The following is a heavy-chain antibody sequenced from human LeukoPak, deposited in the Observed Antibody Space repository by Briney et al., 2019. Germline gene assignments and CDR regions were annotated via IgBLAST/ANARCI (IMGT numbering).Heavy chain of an antibody. CDR3: AKLNDYYGSGSYYNG. D-gene: IGHD3-10*01. V-gene: IGHV3-23*01. J-gene: IGHJ4*02. CDR1: GFTFRNYA. CDR2: ISGSGGST. Sequence: PGGSLRLSCAASGFTFRNYAMSWVRQAPGKGLEWGSAISGSGGSTYYADSVKGRFTISRDNSKNTLYLQMNSLRAEDTAVYYCAKLNDYYGSGSYYNGWGQGTLVTVSS.